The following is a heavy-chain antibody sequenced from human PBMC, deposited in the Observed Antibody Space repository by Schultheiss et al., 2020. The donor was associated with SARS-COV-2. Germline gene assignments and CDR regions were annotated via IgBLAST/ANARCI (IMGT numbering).Heavy chain of an antibody. CDR1: GGSISSGGYY. CDR3: ARDEPPNYIEWFDP. Sequence: SDTLSLTCTVSGGSISSGGYYWSWIRQHPGKGLEWIGYIYYSGSSYYNPSLKSRVTISVDTSKNQFSLKLSSVTAADTAVYYCARDEPPNYIEWFDPWGQGTLVTVSS. J-gene: IGHJ5*02. D-gene: IGHD1-7*01. CDR2: IYYSGSS. V-gene: IGHV4-31*03.